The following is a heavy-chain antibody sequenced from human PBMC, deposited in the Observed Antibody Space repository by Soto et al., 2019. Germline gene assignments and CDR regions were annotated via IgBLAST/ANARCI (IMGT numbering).Heavy chain of an antibody. V-gene: IGHV2-5*02. Sequence: QITLKESGPTLVKPTQTLTLTCTFSGFSLSTSGVGVGWIRQPPGKALEWLALIYWDDDKRYSPSLKSRLTTTKDTSNNKVVLTMTNMDPVDTATYYCAHSLGHYGDYLNWFDPWGQGTLVTVSS. D-gene: IGHD4-17*01. J-gene: IGHJ5*02. CDR1: GFSLSTSGVG. CDR2: IYWDDDK. CDR3: AHSLGHYGDYLNWFDP.